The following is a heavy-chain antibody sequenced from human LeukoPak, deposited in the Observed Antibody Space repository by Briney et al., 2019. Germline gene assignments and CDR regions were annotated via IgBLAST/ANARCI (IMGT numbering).Heavy chain of an antibody. CDR3: ARDFGIAVAGTLDY. Sequence: PSETLSLTCSVSGGSISNYYWSWIRQPPGKGLEWIGSIYYSGSTYYNPSLKSRVTISVDTSKNQFSLKLSSVTAADTAVYYCARDFGIAVAGTLDYWGQGTLVTVSS. J-gene: IGHJ4*02. V-gene: IGHV4-59*05. CDR1: GGSISNYY. CDR2: IYYSGST. D-gene: IGHD6-19*01.